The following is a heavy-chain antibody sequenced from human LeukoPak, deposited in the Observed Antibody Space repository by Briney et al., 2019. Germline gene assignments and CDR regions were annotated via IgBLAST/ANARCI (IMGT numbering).Heavy chain of an antibody. D-gene: IGHD1-26*01. Sequence: SETLSLTCTVSGYSISSGYYWGWIRQPPGKGLEWIGSIYHSGSTYYNPSLKSRVTISVDTSKNQFSLKLSSVTAADTAVYYCAGGRGVDYWGQGTLVIVSS. CDR3: AGGRGVDY. J-gene: IGHJ4*02. V-gene: IGHV4-38-2*02. CDR1: GYSISSGYY. CDR2: IYHSGST.